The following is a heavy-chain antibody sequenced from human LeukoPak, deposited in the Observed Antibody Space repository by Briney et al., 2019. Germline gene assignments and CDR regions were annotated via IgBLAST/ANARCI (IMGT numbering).Heavy chain of an antibody. V-gene: IGHV4-4*09. Sequence: SETLSLTCTVSGGSISSYYWSWIRQPPGKGLEWIGYIYTSGSTNYNPSLKSRVTISVDTSKNQFSLKLSSVTAADTAVYYCARHSSGWYSLDYWGQGTLVTVSS. CDR1: GGSISSYY. D-gene: IGHD6-13*01. CDR2: IYTSGST. CDR3: ARHSSGWYSLDY. J-gene: IGHJ4*02.